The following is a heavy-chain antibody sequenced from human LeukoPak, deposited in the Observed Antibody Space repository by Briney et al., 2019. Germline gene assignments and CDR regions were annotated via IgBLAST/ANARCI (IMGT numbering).Heavy chain of an antibody. CDR3: ARDPGFYDPYYYMDV. CDR1: GGSISSSSYY. CDR2: IYYSGST. J-gene: IGHJ6*03. D-gene: IGHD2/OR15-2a*01. Sequence: PSETLSLTCTVSGGSISSSSYYWGWIRQPPGKGLEWIGSIYYSGSTYYNPSLKSRVTISVDKSKNQFSLKLSSVTAADTAVYYCARDPGFYDPYYYMDVWGKGTTVTVSS. V-gene: IGHV4-39*07.